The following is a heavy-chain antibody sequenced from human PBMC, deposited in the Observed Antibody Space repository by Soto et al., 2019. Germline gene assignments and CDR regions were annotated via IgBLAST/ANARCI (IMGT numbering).Heavy chain of an antibody. V-gene: IGHV3-7*01. CDR2: INKDGSEK. D-gene: IGHD3-3*01. J-gene: IGHJ4*02. CDR1: GFTSRKSW. CDR3: AREGNDFASESPTYFDS. Sequence: GGSLRLSCAASGFTSRKSWMSWVRQAPGKGLEWVANINKDGSEKYYVDSVKGRFTISRDNAENSLFLQMNSLRAEDTALYYCAREGNDFASESPTYFDSWGQGTLVTISS.